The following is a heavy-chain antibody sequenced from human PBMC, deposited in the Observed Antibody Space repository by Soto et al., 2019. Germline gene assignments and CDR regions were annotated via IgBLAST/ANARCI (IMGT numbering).Heavy chain of an antibody. Sequence: VQLVQSGAEVKKPGSSVKLSCKASGGTFNRYTISWVRQAPGQGLEWMGGIIPIFGTANYAQKFQGRVENIADESTSAAYMELRSLRSEDTAVYYCALWGFRDGNNSKYNYSGMDVWGQGTTVTVSS. CDR3: ALWGFRDGNNSKYNYSGMDV. D-gene: IGHD1-1*01. CDR1: GGTFNRYT. CDR2: IIPIFGTA. J-gene: IGHJ6*02. V-gene: IGHV1-69*01.